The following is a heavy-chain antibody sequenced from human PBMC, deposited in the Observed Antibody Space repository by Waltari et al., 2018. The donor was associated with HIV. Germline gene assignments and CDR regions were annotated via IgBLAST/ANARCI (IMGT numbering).Heavy chain of an antibody. D-gene: IGHD2-2*02. CDR2: IYYSGST. CDR3: AREVMVVVVPAAIYWFDP. CDR1: GASITRDDPS. J-gene: IGHJ5*02. V-gene: IGHV4-30-4*08. Sequence: QVELQESGPGLVKPSQPLSLSCTVSGASITRDDPSWNWIRQPPGKGLEWIGSIYYSGSTYYNPSLKSRVTISIDNSKNQFALKLTSVTAADTAVYFCAREVMVVVVPAAIYWFDPWGQGTLVTVSS.